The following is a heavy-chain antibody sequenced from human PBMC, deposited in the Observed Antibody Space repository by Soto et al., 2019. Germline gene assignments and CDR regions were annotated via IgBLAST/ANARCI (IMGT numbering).Heavy chain of an antibody. J-gene: IGHJ2*01. V-gene: IGHV4-39*02. CDR3: ATASVSRLLNHWYFDL. Sequence: LHLQESGPGLVKPSETLSLTCTVSGGSITSSDYYWGWVRQPPGKGLEWIGSISFGVTTYYNPSLKSRLTISIDSSTNNFSLQLSSVTAADTAVYYCATASVSRLLNHWYFDLWGRGTLVTVSS. CDR1: GGSITSSDYY. CDR2: ISFGVTT.